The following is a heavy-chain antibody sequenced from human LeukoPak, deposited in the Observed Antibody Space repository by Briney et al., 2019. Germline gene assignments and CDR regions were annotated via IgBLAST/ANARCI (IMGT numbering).Heavy chain of an antibody. V-gene: IGHV3-7*01. D-gene: IGHD6-19*01. CDR2: IRDDGNEK. J-gene: IGHJ4*02. Sequence: GGSLILSCAASGFSFSRDWMSWVRQPQGKGLEWAANIRDDGNEKYYADSVKGRFIISRDNARSSLHLQMDSLRAEDTAVYYCAREERDSSGWTFLDNWGQGTLVTVSS. CDR3: AREERDSSGWTFLDN. CDR1: GFSFSRDW.